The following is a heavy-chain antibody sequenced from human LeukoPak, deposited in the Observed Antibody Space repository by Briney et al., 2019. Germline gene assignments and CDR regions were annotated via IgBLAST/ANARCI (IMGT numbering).Heavy chain of an antibody. D-gene: IGHD6-19*01. J-gene: IGHJ4*02. CDR1: GFTFDDYA. CDR2: ISWNSGST. Sequence: GGSLRLSCAASGFTFDDYAMHWVRQAPGKGLEWVSGISWNSGSTGYADSVKGRFTISRDNAKNSLYLQMNSLRAEDTALYYCAKDNVGSGWTLFDYWGQGTLVTVSS. CDR3: AKDNVGSGWTLFDY. V-gene: IGHV3-9*01.